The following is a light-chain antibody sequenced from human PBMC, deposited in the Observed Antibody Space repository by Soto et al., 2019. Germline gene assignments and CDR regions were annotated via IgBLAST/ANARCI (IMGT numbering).Light chain of an antibody. Sequence: EMVLTQSPGTLSLSPGERATLSCRASQSVTSTYLAGYQQKPGQAPRLLIYGASSRASGIPDRFSGSGSGTDFTLTISRLEPADFGVYFCQQYGSSSWTFGQGPKVEIK. J-gene: IGKJ1*01. CDR3: QQYGSSSWT. CDR1: QSVTSTY. V-gene: IGKV3-20*01. CDR2: GAS.